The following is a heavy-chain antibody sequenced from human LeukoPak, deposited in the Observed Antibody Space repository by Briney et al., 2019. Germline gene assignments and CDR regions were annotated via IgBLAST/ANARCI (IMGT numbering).Heavy chain of an antibody. J-gene: IGHJ4*02. CDR1: GFTFSSYG. V-gene: IGHV3-30*18. D-gene: IGHD6-19*01. CDR2: ISYDGSNK. CDR3: AKDRYSSGFDY. Sequence: PGRSLRLSCAASGFTFSSYGMHWVRQAPGKGLEWVAVISYDGSNKYYADSAKGRFTISRDNSKNTLYLQMNSLRAEDTAVYYCAKDRYSSGFDYWGQGTLVTVSS.